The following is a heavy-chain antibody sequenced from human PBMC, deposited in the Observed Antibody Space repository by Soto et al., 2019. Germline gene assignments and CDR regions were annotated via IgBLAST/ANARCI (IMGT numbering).Heavy chain of an antibody. CDR1: GYTFTSYA. D-gene: IGHD2-15*01. J-gene: IGHJ5*02. CDR3: ARSGPYCSGGSCQPFDP. CDR2: INAGNGNT. Sequence: GASVKVSCKASGYTFTSYAMHWVRQAPGQRLEWMGWINAGNGNTKYSQKFQGRVTITRDTSASTAYMELSSLRSEDTAVYYCARSGPYCSGGSCQPFDPWGQGTLVTVSS. V-gene: IGHV1-3*01.